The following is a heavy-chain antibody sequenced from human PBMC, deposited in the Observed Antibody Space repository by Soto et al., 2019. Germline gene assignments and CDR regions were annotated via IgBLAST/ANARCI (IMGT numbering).Heavy chain of an antibody. J-gene: IGHJ4*02. CDR2: FNPEDGET. V-gene: IGHV1-24*01. D-gene: IGHD3-22*01. Sequence: GASGKVSWKVSGYTLTELSMHWVRQAPGKGLEWMGGFNPEDGETIYAQKFQGRVTMTEDTSTDTAYMELSSLRSEDTAVYYCATGHYYDSSGYFYWGQGTLVTVSS. CDR1: GYTLTELS. CDR3: ATGHYYDSSGYFY.